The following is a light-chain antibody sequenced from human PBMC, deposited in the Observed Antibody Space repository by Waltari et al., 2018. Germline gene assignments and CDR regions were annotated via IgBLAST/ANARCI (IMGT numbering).Light chain of an antibody. CDR2: YDT. J-gene: IGLJ6*01. Sequence: SYVLTQPPSVSVAPGETARITCGGNNIGRKSVHWCQQKPGQAPVLVIYYDTDRPSGIPERFSGSNSGNTATLTISRVEVGDEADYYCQVWDSSSDHYVFGSGTKVTVL. CDR1: NIGRKS. V-gene: IGLV3-21*04. CDR3: QVWDSSSDHYV.